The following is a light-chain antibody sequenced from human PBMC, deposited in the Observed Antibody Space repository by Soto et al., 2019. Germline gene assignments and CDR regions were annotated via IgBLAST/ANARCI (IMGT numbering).Light chain of an antibody. CDR1: QGISDY. J-gene: IGKJ1*01. CDR2: AAS. V-gene: IGKV1-27*01. Sequence: IWMTQSPSLLSASTGDRVTISCRMSQGISDYLAWYQQKPGKVPKLLIYAASTLQSGVPSRFSGSESGTDFTLTISSLQPEDVATYYCQKYNSAPWTFGQGTKVEIK. CDR3: QKYNSAPWT.